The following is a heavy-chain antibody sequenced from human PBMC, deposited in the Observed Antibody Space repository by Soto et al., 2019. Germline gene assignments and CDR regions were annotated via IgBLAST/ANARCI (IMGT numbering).Heavy chain of an antibody. V-gene: IGHV6-1*01. Sequence: SQTLSLTCAISGDSVSSNSAAWNWIRQSPSRGLEWLGRTYYRSKWYNDYAVSVKSRITINPDTSKNQFSLQLNSVTPEDTAVYYCARGSWELPGFDAAFDIWGQGTMVTVSS. CDR3: ARGSWELPGFDAAFDI. CDR2: TYYRSKWYN. D-gene: IGHD1-26*01. J-gene: IGHJ3*02. CDR1: GDSVSSNSAA.